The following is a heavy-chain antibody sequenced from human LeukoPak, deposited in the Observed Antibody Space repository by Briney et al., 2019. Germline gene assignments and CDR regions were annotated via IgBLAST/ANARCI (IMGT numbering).Heavy chain of an antibody. D-gene: IGHD3-22*01. J-gene: IGHJ4*02. CDR1: GGSISSYY. CDR2: IYYSGST. CDR3: ARASPAYYYDSSDYRGAFDY. V-gene: IGHV4-59*12. Sequence: SETLSLTCTVSGGSISSYYWSWIRQPPGKGLEWIGYIYYSGSTYYNPSLKSRVIISVDTSKNQFSLKLSSVTAADTAVYYCARASPAYYYDSSDYRGAFDYWGQGTLVTVSS.